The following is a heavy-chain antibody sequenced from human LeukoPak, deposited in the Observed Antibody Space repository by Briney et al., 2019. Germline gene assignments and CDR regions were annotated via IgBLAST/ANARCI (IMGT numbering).Heavy chain of an antibody. CDR3: ATSQRSSWG. J-gene: IGHJ4*02. Sequence: PSETLSLTCTVSGGSISSYYWSWIRQPPGKGLEWIGYIYYSGSTYYNPSLKSRVTISVDTSKNQFSLKLSSVTAADTAVYYCATSQRSSWGWGQGTLVTVSS. CDR2: IYYSGST. V-gene: IGHV4-59*12. CDR1: GGSISSYY. D-gene: IGHD6-13*01.